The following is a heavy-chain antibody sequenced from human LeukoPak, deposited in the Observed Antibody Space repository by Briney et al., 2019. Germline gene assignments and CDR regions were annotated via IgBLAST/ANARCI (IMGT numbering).Heavy chain of an antibody. D-gene: IGHD6-13*01. CDR1: GFTFSSYW. Sequence: GGSLRLSCAASGFTFSSYWMHWVRHAPGKGLAWVSRINSDGNTIDYADSVKGRFTISRDNAKNTLYLQMNSLRAEDTAVYYCAGYSSSWYYFDYWGQGTLVTVSS. CDR2: INSDGNTI. V-gene: IGHV3-74*01. CDR3: AGYSSSWYYFDY. J-gene: IGHJ4*02.